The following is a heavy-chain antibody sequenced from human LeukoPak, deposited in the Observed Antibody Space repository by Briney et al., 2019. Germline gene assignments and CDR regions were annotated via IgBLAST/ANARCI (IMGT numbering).Heavy chain of an antibody. CDR2: ISTSGSTI. Sequence: GGSLRLSCAASGFTLSDYYMSWIRQAPGKGLEWVSYISTSGSTIYYADPVKGRFTISRDNAKNSLYLQMNSLRAEDTAVYYCARDYCSGGNCYLYFDYWGQGTPVTVSS. V-gene: IGHV3-11*01. J-gene: IGHJ4*02. CDR3: ARDYCSGGNCYLYFDY. CDR1: GFTLSDYY. D-gene: IGHD2-15*01.